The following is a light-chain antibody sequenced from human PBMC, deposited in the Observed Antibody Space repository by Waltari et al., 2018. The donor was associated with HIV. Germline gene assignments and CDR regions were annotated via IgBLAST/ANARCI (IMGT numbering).Light chain of an antibody. CDR2: DAS. J-gene: IGKJ5*01. CDR3: QQYGSSPIT. V-gene: IGKV3D-20*01. Sequence: EIVLTQSPATLSLSPGERATLSCGASQSVRSNYFAWYQQKPGLAPRFLIYDASSRATGIPDRFSGSGSGTDFTLTISRLEPEDFAVYYCQQYGSSPITFGQGTRLEIK. CDR1: QSVRSNY.